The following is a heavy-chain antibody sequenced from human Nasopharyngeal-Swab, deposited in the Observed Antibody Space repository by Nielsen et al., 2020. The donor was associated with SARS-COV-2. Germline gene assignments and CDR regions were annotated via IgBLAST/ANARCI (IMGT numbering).Heavy chain of an antibody. CDR2: ISPDGGGA. CDR3: ARATLPSGAYYMDV. Sequence: GESLQISCAASGFTFSIYSMHWVRQAPGGELEYVAAISPDGGGAYYGRSVKGRFTISRDNSKNTVDLQMGTLSSEDMAVYYCARATLPSGAYYMDVWGKGTTVTVSS. D-gene: IGHD6-25*01. V-gene: IGHV3-64*01. J-gene: IGHJ6*03. CDR1: GFTFSIYS.